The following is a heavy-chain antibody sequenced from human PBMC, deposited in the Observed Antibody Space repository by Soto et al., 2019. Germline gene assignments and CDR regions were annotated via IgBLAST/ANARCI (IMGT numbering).Heavy chain of an antibody. CDR2: ISSSSYT. Sequence: VGSLRLSCAASGFTFSDYYMSWIRQAPGKGLEWVSYISSSSYTNYADSVKGRFTISRDNAKNSLYLQMNSLRAEDTAVYYCARDDYGDYSSFPDGWFDPWGQGTLVTVSS. J-gene: IGHJ5*02. D-gene: IGHD4-17*01. CDR3: ARDDYGDYSSFPDGWFDP. CDR1: GFTFSDYY. V-gene: IGHV3-11*06.